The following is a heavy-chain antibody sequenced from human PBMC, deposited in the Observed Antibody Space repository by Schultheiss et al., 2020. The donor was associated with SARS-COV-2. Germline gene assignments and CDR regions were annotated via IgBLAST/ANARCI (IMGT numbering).Heavy chain of an antibody. CDR2: ISGSGGST. V-gene: IGHV3-23*01. CDR3: AREGYDYYYYYGMDV. CDR1: GFTFSSYA. J-gene: IGHJ6*02. Sequence: GESLKISCAASGFTFSSYAMSWVRQAPGKGLEWVSAISGSGGSTYYADSVKGRFTISRDNSKNTLYLQMNSLRAEDTAVYYCAREGYDYYYYYGMDVWGQGTTVTVSS. D-gene: IGHD5-12*01.